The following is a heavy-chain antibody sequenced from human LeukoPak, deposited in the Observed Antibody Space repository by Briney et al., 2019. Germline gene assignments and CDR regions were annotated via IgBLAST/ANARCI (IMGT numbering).Heavy chain of an antibody. J-gene: IGHJ6*02. CDR2: ISYDGSNK. Sequence: PGGSLRLSCVASGVTLSNYAMSWARQAPGKGLEWVALISYDGSNKYYADSVKGRFTISRDNSKNTLFLQMNSLRAEDTAVYYCARVSLLQELYYYYGMDVWGQGTTVTVSS. CDR3: ARVSLLQELYYYYGMDV. D-gene: IGHD1-7*01. V-gene: IGHV3-30-3*01. CDR1: GVTLSNYA.